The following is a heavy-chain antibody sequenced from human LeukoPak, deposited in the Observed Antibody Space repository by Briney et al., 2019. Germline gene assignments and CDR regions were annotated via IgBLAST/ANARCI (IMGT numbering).Heavy chain of an antibody. CDR2: ISAYNGNT. D-gene: IGHD3-10*01. J-gene: IGHJ4*02. V-gene: IGHV1-18*01. Sequence: ASVKVSCKASGYTFTSYDINWVRQATGQGLEWMGWISAYNGNTNYAQKLQGRVTMTTDTSTSTAYMELRSLRSDDTAVYYCARAAATMVRGVSYWGQGTLVTVSS. CDR3: ARAAATMVRGVSY. CDR1: GYTFTSYD.